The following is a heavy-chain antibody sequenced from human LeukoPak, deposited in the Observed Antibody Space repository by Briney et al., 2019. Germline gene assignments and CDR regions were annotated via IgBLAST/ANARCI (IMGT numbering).Heavy chain of an antibody. J-gene: IGHJ6*02. Sequence: SETLSLTCTVSGGSISSYFWSWIRQPPGKGLEWIGHIYYSGSTNYNPSLKSRVTVSVDTSKNQFSLKLSSVTAADTAVYYCARGAGNYYFYGMDVWGQGTTVTVSS. CDR1: GGSISSYF. CDR3: ARGAGNYYFYGMDV. CDR2: IYYSGST. V-gene: IGHV4-59*01.